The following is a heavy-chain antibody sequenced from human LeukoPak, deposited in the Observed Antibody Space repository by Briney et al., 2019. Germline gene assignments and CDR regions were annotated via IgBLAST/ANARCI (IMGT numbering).Heavy chain of an antibody. CDR1: GFTFSSYA. D-gene: IGHD3-9*01. J-gene: IGHJ3*02. CDR3: ARGGLETYYGILTGKFSNDAFDI. CDR2: ISSNGGSA. V-gene: IGHV3-64*01. Sequence: GGSLRLSCAASGFTFSSYAMHWVRQAPGKGLEYVSAISSNGGSAYYANSVKGRFTISRDNSKNTLYLQMGSLRAEDMAVYYCARGGLETYYGILTGKFSNDAFDIWGQGTMVTVSS.